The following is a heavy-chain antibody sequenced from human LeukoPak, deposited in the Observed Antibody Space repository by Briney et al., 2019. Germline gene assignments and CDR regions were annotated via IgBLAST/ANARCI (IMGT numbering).Heavy chain of an antibody. Sequence: ASVKVSCKASGYTFTGYYMHWVRQAPGQGLERMGWINPNSGGTNYAQKFQGRVTMTRDTSISTAYMELSRLRSDDTAVYYCASTNWVGPIAGDAFDIWGQETMVTVSS. V-gene: IGHV1-2*02. CDR1: GYTFTGYY. CDR2: INPNSGGT. D-gene: IGHD6-13*01. J-gene: IGHJ3*02. CDR3: ASTNWVGPIAGDAFDI.